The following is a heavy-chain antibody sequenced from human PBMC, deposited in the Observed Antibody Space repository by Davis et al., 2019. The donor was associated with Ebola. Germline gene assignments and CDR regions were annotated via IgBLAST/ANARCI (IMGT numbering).Heavy chain of an antibody. Sequence: AASVKVSCKASGGTFSSYAISWVRQAPGQGLEWMGGIIPIFGTANYAQKFQGRVTITADKSTSTAYMELSSLRSEDTAVYYCARGRDGFTYDFWGQGTLVTVSS. CDR2: IIPIFGTA. CDR3: ARGRDGFTYDF. CDR1: GGTFSSYA. J-gene: IGHJ4*02. V-gene: IGHV1-69*06. D-gene: IGHD5-24*01.